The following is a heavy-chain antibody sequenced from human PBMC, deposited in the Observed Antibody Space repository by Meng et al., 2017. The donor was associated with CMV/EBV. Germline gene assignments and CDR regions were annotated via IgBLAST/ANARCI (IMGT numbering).Heavy chain of an antibody. CDR2: IGSDGDEI. CDR1: GVIFSRYW. J-gene: IGHJ4*02. D-gene: IGHD1-1*01. V-gene: IGHV3-74*01. Sequence: SGVIFSRYWMHWVRQATGKGPMWVSRIGSDGDEIKYADSVKGRFTSSRDNAKNTVYLQMNSLRVEDTAMYYCTRDLPRRLEEYFDFWGQRTLVTVSS. CDR3: TRDLPRRLEEYFDF.